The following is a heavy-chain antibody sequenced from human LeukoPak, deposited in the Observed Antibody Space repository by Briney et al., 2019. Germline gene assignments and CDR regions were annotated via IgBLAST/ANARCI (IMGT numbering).Heavy chain of an antibody. J-gene: IGHJ6*03. CDR3: TLKGKTVAGMIPPPPKNGDV. V-gene: IGHV3-73*01. Sequence: PGGSLRLSCVSSGFGFAGAAMHWVRQASGKGLEWVGRIRSKANNFATEYSASVKGRFTLSRDDSKDTAYLQMDSLKTEDTATYFCTLKGKTVAGMIPPPPKNGDVGGKGTRAPVSS. CDR1: GFGFAGAA. CDR2: IRSKANNFAT. D-gene: IGHD6-19*01.